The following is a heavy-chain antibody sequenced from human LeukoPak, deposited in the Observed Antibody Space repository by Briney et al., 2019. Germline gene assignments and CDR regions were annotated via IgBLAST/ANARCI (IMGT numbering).Heavy chain of an antibody. D-gene: IGHD2-2*01. CDR2: VRSETDGGTT. J-gene: IGHJ5*02. V-gene: IGHV3-15*01. CDR3: TTLSYAAAPT. Sequence: PGGSLRLSCAASGFTFSNAWMSWVRQAPGKGLEWVSRVRSETDGGTTDYAAPVQGRFTISRDDSKNTLHLQMNSLETDDTAVYYCTTLSYAAAPTWGQGTLVTVSS. CDR1: GFTFSNAW.